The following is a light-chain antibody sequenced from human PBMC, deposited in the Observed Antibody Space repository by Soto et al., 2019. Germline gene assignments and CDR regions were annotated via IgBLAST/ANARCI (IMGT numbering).Light chain of an antibody. V-gene: IGKV1-5*03. CDR3: QQYHSWT. J-gene: IGKJ1*01. CDR2: TAS. Sequence: LAASVGDRVIITCRASQSISTWMAWYQQKPGKAPKLLIYTASSLQSGVPSRFSGGGSGTEFTLTISSLQPDDFATYYCQQYHSWTFGQGTKVDIK. CDR1: QSISTW.